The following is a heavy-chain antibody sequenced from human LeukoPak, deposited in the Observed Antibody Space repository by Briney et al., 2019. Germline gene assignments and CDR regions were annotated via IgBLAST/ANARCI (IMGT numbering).Heavy chain of an antibody. D-gene: IGHD3-16*02. CDR3: ARIFTGDYVWGSYRYVHDY. CDR1: GGSFGFYS. J-gene: IGHJ4*02. V-gene: IGHV4-34*12. CDR2: IIHTGTT. Sequence: NASETLSLTCGVHGGSFGFYSWSWLRQSPGKGLEWIGEIIHTGTTTYNPSLKSRVTISVDTSKNQFSLKLSSVTAADTAVYYCARIFTGDYVWGSYRYVHDYWGQGTLVTVSS.